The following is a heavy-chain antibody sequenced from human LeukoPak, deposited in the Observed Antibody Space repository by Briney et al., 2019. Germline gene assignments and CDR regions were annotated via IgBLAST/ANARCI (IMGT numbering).Heavy chain of an antibody. V-gene: IGHV3-21*01. CDR1: GFTFSSYS. Sequence: GGSLRLSCAASGFTFSSYSMNWVRQAPRKGLEWVSSITSSSSYIYYADSVKGRFTISRANAKNSLYLQMNRLRAEDTAVYYCAGVSGDSLVCWGQGTLVTVYS. J-gene: IGHJ4*02. CDR2: ITSSSSYI. D-gene: IGHD4-17*01. CDR3: AGVSGDSLVC.